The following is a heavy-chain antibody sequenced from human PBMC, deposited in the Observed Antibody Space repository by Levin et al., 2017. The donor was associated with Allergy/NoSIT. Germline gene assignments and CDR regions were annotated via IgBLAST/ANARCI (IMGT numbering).Heavy chain of an antibody. Sequence: SETLSLTCTVSGGSISSYYWSWIRQPPGKGLEWIGYIYYSGSTNYNPSLKSRVTISVDTSKNQFSLKLSSVTAADTAVYYCARGYSGYDPFDYWGQGTLVTVSS. CDR3: ARGYSGYDPFDY. CDR2: IYYSGST. CDR1: GGSISSYY. J-gene: IGHJ4*02. V-gene: IGHV4-59*01. D-gene: IGHD5-12*01.